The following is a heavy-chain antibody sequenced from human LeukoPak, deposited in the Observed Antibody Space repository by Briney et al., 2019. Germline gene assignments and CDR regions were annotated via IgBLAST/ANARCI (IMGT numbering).Heavy chain of an antibody. CDR1: GYSISSGYY. Sequence: SETLSLTCAVSGYSISSGYYWGWSRQPPGKGLEWIGSIYHSGSTYYNPSLKSRVTISVDTSKNQFSLKLSSVTAADTAVYYCARVDQVLSYYMDVWGKGTTVTDSS. CDR2: IYHSGST. J-gene: IGHJ6*03. V-gene: IGHV4-38-2*01. CDR3: ARVDQVLSYYMDV. D-gene: IGHD2-2*01.